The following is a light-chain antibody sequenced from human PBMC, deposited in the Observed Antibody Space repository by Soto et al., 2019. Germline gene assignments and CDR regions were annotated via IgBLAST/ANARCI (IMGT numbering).Light chain of an antibody. CDR3: SSYTSSSTVV. Sequence: QSVLTQHASVSGSPGRSVTISCTGTSSDVGGYNNVSCYQQHPGKAPKLMIYDVSNRPSGVSNRFSGSKSGNTASLTISGLQAEDEADYYCSSYTSSSTVVFGGGTKLTVL. V-gene: IGLV2-14*01. J-gene: IGLJ2*01. CDR1: SSDVGGYNN. CDR2: DVS.